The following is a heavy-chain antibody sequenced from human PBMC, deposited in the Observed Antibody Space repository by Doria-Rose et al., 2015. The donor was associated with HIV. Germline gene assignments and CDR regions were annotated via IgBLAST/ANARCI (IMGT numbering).Heavy chain of an antibody. CDR3: ARRRGEGNADEF. Sequence: VQLVQSGPQVKKSGESLKISCKGSGSSFTRYWISWVRQVPGKGLEWMGIVYPGDSDTRYSPSFRGQVTISVDKSINTAYLEWNSLKAPDTALYFCARRRGEGNADEFWGQGTLVNVSS. V-gene: IGHV5-51*01. J-gene: IGHJ4*02. CDR2: VYPGDSDT. D-gene: IGHD2-21*01. CDR1: GSSFTRYW.